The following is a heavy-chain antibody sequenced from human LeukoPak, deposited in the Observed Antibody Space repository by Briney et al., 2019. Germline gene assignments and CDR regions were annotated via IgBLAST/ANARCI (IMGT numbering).Heavy chain of an antibody. CDR2: IYYSGST. CDR3: ARGVPARVFDY. D-gene: IGHD2-2*01. J-gene: IGHJ4*02. V-gene: IGHV4-31*03. Sequence: SQTLSLTCTVSGGSISSGGYYWSWIRQHPGKGLEWIGYIYYSGSTYYNSSLKSRVTISVDTSKNKFSLKLSSVTAADTAVYYCARGVPARVFDYWGQGTLVTVSS. CDR1: GGSISSGGYY.